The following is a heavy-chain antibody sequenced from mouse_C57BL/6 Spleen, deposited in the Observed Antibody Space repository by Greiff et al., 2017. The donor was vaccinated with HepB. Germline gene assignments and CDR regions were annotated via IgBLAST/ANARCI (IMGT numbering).Heavy chain of an antibody. D-gene: IGHD2-4*01. CDR2: ISSGGDYI. CDR1: GFTFSSYA. Sequence: EVKLVESGEGLVKPGGSLKLSCAASGFTFSSYAMSWVRQTPEKRLEWVAYISSGGDYIYYADTVKGRFTISRDNARNTLYLQMSSLKSEDTAMYYCTRGGNYDYDGRVDYWGQGTTLTVSS. V-gene: IGHV5S21*01. J-gene: IGHJ2*01. CDR3: TRGGNYDYDGRVDY.